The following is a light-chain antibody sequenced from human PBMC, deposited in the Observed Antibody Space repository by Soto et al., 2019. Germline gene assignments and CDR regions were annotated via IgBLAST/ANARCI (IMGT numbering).Light chain of an antibody. V-gene: IGKV3-15*01. J-gene: IGKJ5*01. CDR1: QTVSSD. CDR2: GAS. Sequence: EVVMTQSPATLSLSPGETCSLSCRASQTVSSDLAWFQQRPGQAPRLLIYGASTRATGIPARFSGSGSGTEFTLTINSLQPDDFATYYCQQYNSYYTFGQGTRLENK. CDR3: QQYNSYYT.